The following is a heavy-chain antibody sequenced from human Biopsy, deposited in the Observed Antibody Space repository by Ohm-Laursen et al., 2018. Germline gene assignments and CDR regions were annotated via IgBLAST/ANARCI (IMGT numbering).Heavy chain of an antibody. D-gene: IGHD5-18*01. J-gene: IGHJ3*01. CDR1: GYNFNAYY. Sequence: ASVKVSCKASGYNFNAYYMQWVRQAPGQGLEWMGWINPNNGGTNYAHKFQGRVTMTRDTSISTAYMHLSGLTSDDTAVYYCARLAYSEYRRDPLDVWGQGTMVTVPS. CDR3: ARLAYSEYRRDPLDV. CDR2: INPNNGGT. V-gene: IGHV1-2*02.